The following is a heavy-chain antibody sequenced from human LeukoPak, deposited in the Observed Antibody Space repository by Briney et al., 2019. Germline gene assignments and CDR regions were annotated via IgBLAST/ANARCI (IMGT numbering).Heavy chain of an antibody. CDR2: INYSGTT. D-gene: IGHD3-10*01. Sequence: PSDTLSLTCTVSGGSFSSHYWSWIRQPPGKGLKWIGYINYSGTTNYNPSLKSRVTLSVDTSKNQFSLRLTSMTAADTAVYYCARGPEGSGSYIFDSWGQGNLVTVSS. CDR1: GGSFSSHY. V-gene: IGHV4-59*11. J-gene: IGHJ4*02. CDR3: ARGPEGSGSYIFDS.